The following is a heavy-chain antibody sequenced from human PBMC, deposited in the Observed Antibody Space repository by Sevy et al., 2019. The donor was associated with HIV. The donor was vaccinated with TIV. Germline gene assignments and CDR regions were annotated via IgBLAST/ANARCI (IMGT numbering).Heavy chain of an antibody. CDR2: IDPSDSYT. J-gene: IGHJ5*02. Sequence: GESLKISCKGSGYSFTSYWISWVRQMPGKGLEWMGRIDPSDSYTNYSTSFQGHVTISTDKSISTPYLQWSSLKASDTAMYYCARGKAVAGTRGNWFDPWGQGTLVTVSS. CDR3: ARGKAVAGTRGNWFDP. V-gene: IGHV5-10-1*01. D-gene: IGHD6-19*01. CDR1: GYSFTSYW.